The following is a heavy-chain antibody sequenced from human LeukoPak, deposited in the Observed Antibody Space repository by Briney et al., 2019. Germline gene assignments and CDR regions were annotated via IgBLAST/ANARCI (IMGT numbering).Heavy chain of an antibody. J-gene: IGHJ4*02. CDR3: ARGPGSRGWGFCY. CDR1: GVSISSYY. V-gene: IGHV4-4*07. Sequence: PSDTLSLTCTLCGVSISSYYWRWIGQPAGKGLEWIGRIHTSGSTNYNPSLKSRVTMSLDTSKNQFSLKLTSVTAADTAVYYCARGPGSRGWGFCYWGQGALVTVSS. CDR2: IHTSGST. D-gene: IGHD6-19*01.